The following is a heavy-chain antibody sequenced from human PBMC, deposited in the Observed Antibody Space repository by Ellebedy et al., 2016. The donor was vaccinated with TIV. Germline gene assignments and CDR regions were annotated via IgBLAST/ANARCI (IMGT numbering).Heavy chain of an antibody. CDR1: GFIFSDYY. Sequence: GGSLRLSCAASGFIFSDYYMTWIRQAQGKGLEWISYISSSGTPIYYADSVRGRFTISRDNAKNSLDLQMNSLRADDTAVYYCARETRFIDQQHNWFDPWGQGTQVTVPS. D-gene: IGHD6-13*01. J-gene: IGHJ5*02. CDR3: ARETRFIDQQHNWFDP. V-gene: IGHV3-11*01. CDR2: ISSSGTPI.